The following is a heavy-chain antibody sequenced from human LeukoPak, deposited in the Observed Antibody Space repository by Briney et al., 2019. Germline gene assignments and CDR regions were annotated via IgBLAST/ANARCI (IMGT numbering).Heavy chain of an antibody. D-gene: IGHD6-13*01. CDR2: IWYDGSNK. Sequence: LSGKSLRLSCAASGFTFSGYPIHWVRQAPGKGLEWVAVIWYDGSNKYYADSVKGRFTISRDNSKNTLYLQMNSLRAEDTAVYYCAGAGCSSSWCGSLPNWGQGTLVTVSS. J-gene: IGHJ4*02. CDR3: AGAGCSSSWCGSLPN. V-gene: IGHV3-33*01. CDR1: GFTFSGYP.